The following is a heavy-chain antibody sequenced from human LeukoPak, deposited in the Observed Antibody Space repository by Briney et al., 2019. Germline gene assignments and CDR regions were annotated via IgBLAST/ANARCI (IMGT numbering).Heavy chain of an antibody. D-gene: IGHD3-22*01. CDR1: GGSIRPYY. CDR2: IYYSGST. J-gene: IGHJ5*02. V-gene: IGHV4-59*01. Sequence: TSETLSLTCTVSGGSIRPYYWSWIRQPPGKGREWMRNIYYSGSTNYNPSLKSRVTISVDTFKTQFSLKLPSVNAADTAVYYWARADYYNSSGYYYGNWFAPWGQGTPVTVSS. CDR3: ARADYYNSSGYYYGNWFAP.